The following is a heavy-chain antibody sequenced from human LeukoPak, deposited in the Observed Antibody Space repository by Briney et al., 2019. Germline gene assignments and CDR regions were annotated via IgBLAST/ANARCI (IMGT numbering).Heavy chain of an antibody. V-gene: IGHV4-4*07. CDR2: IYTSGST. CDR1: GGSISSYY. CDR3: ARLFSSSWYWFDP. D-gene: IGHD6-13*01. Sequence: SETPSLTCTVSGGSISSYYWSWIRQPAGKGLEWIGRIYTSGSTNYNPSLKSRVTMSVDTSKNQFSLQLRSVTAADTAVYYCARLFSSSWYWFDPWGQGTLVTVSS. J-gene: IGHJ5*02.